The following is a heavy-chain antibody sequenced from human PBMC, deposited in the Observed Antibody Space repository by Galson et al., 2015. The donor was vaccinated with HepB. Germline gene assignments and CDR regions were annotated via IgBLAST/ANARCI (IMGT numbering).Heavy chain of an antibody. CDR3: ANGRFWSGYYPH. J-gene: IGHJ4*02. V-gene: IGHV3-30-3*01. Sequence: SLRLSCAASEFTFSNYGMHWVRQAPGKGLEWVAVISYDGSNKYYADSVKGRFTISRDNSKNTLYLQMNSLRAEDTAVYYCANGRFWSGYYPHWGQGTLVTVSS. CDR1: EFTFSNYG. CDR2: ISYDGSNK. D-gene: IGHD3-3*01.